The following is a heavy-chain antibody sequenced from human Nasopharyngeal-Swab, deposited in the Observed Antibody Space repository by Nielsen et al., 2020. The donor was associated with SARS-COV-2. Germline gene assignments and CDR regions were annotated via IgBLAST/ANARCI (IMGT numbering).Heavy chain of an antibody. CDR3: ARPYDGRGYYYDDAFDI. Sequence: WVRQVPGQGLEWMGRINPNSGGTNYAQKFRGRVTMTRDTSISTDYMELSRLRYDDTAVYYCARPYDGRGYYYDDAFDIWGLGTMVTVSS. CDR2: INPNSGGT. D-gene: IGHD3-22*01. J-gene: IGHJ3*02. V-gene: IGHV1-2*06.